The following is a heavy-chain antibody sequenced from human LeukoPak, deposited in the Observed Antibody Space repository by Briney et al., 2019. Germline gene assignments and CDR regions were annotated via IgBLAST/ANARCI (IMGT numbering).Heavy chain of an antibody. D-gene: IGHD3-10*01. V-gene: IGHV1-2*02. CDR3: ARDGPAQMVDFDY. CDR1: GYTFSGTGWY. J-gene: IGHJ4*02. CDR2: IYPNNGAT. Sequence: DSVKVSCKASGYTFSGTGWYLYWLRQAPGQGLECMGWIYPNNGATGYAQKFQGRVAMTRVTSISTAYMELSRLRPDDTAVYYCARDGPAQMVDFDYWGQGTLVTVSS.